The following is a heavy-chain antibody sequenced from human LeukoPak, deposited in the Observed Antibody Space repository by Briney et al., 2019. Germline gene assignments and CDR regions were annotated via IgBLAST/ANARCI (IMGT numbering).Heavy chain of an antibody. CDR1: GFTFSSYG. V-gene: IGHV3-30*18. Sequence: PGRSLRLSCAASGFTFSSYGMHWVRQAPGKGLEWVAVISYDGSNKYYADSVKGRFTISRDNSKNTLYLQMNGLRAEDTAVYYCAKDDAPDVLRFLEWLLSRGFDYWGQGTLVTVSS. J-gene: IGHJ4*02. CDR3: AKDDAPDVLRFLEWLLSRGFDY. D-gene: IGHD3-3*01. CDR2: ISYDGSNK.